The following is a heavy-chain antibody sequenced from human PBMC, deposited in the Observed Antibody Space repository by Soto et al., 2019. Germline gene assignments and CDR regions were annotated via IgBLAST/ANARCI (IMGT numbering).Heavy chain of an antibody. CDR1: GYTFTSYD. J-gene: IGHJ6*03. CDR2: MNPNSGNT. D-gene: IGHD3-3*01. Sequence: ASVKVSCKASGYTFTSYDINWVRQATGQGLEWMGWMNPNSGNTGYAQKFQGRVTTTSHTSRSTAYMELSSLRSEYTAVYYCATSLRYDFWIDYYSAHCSYMYVRGQGTTVPVSS. CDR3: ATSLRYDFWIDYYSAHCSYMYV. V-gene: IGHV1-8*01.